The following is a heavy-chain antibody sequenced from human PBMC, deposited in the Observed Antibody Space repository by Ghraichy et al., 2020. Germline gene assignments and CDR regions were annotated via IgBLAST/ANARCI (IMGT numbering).Heavy chain of an antibody. CDR2: ISWNSGAT. V-gene: IGHV3-9*01. Sequence: GGSLRLSCAASGFTFDDYAIHWVRQAPGKGLEWVSGISWNSGATGYADSVKGRFTVSRDNAKNSLYLQMNSLRAEDTAFYYCAKDMSPGVGCSSANCYNGFDSWGQGTLVTVSS. J-gene: IGHJ5*01. CDR3: AKDMSPGVGCSSANCYNGFDS. CDR1: GFTFDDYA. D-gene: IGHD2-2*01.